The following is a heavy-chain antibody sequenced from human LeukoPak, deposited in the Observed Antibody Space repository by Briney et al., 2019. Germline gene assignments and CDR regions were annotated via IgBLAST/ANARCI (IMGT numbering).Heavy chain of an antibody. V-gene: IGHV1-2*02. CDR2: INPDSGGT. CDR1: GYAFTGCY. CDR3: ARETYDYGDFDY. J-gene: IGHJ4*02. Sequence: ASVKVSCKASGYAFTGCYMHWVRQAPRQGPEWMGWINPDSGGTKYAQKFQGRVTMTRDTSINTAYMELSRLRSDDTAVFYCARETYDYGDFDYWGQGTLVTVSS. D-gene: IGHD4-17*01.